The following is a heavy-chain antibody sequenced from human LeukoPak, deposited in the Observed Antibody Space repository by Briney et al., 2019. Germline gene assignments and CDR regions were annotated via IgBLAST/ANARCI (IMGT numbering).Heavy chain of an antibody. CDR1: GFTFSSYS. CDR2: ISSSSSYI. V-gene: IGHV3-21*01. D-gene: IGHD2-15*01. CDR3: ARSYCSGASCYSTLFDR. Sequence: GGSLRLSCAASGFTFSSYSMNWVRQAPGKGLEWVSSISSSSSYIYYADSVKGRFTISRDNAKNSLYLQMNSLRAEDTAVYYCARSYCSGASCYSTLFDRWGQGTLVTVSS. J-gene: IGHJ5*01.